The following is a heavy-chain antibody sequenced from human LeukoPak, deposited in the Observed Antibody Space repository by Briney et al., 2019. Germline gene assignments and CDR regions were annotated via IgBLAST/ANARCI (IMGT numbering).Heavy chain of an antibody. CDR2: IIPIFGTA. V-gene: IGHV1-69*06. CDR3: ARDLGLRQAVAGKYYYYYYYMDV. CDR1: GGTFSNYA. D-gene: IGHD6-19*01. Sequence: SVKVSCKASGGTFSNYAISWVRQAPGQGLEWMGGIIPIFGTANYAQKFRGRVTITADKSTRTAYMELSSLRSEDTAVYYCARDLGLRQAVAGKYYYYYYYMDVWGKGTTVTVSS. J-gene: IGHJ6*03.